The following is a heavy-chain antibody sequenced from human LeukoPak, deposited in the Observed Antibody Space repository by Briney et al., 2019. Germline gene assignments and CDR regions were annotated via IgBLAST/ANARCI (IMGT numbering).Heavy chain of an antibody. V-gene: IGHV4-59*01. CDR2: MYYSGNT. Sequence: PSETLSLTCTVSGGSISSYYWSWIRKPPGKGLECIIYMYYSGNTNYNPSLKNRVTISVDTSKNQFSLKVNSVTAADTALSFSAALPVRYDVFTGYYPSSHRMHVCGKGTPVPVSS. D-gene: IGHD3-9*01. CDR1: GGSISSYY. CDR3: AALPVRYDVFTGYYPSSHRMHV. J-gene: IGHJ6*04.